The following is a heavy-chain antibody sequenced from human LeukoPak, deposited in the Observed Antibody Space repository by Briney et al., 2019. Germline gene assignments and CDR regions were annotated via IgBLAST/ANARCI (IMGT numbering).Heavy chain of an antibody. Sequence: GGSLRLSCAASGFSVNTYEMHWVRQAPGKGLEWVSYINGGASTINYADSVWGRFTISRDDAQNSVHLQMNSLRDEDTAVYYCVRGRLLRSTKYFDYWGQRALVTVSS. J-gene: IGHJ4*02. CDR3: VRGRLLRSTKYFDY. D-gene: IGHD2-15*01. CDR2: INGGASTI. V-gene: IGHV3-48*03. CDR1: GFSVNTYE.